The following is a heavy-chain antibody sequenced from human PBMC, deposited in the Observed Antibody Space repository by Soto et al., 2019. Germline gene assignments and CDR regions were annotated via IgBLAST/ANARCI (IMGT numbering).Heavy chain of an antibody. D-gene: IGHD3-22*01. J-gene: IGHJ5*02. V-gene: IGHV1-69*06. CDR2: IIPIFGTA. CDR1: GGTFSSYA. CDR3: ARGFYYDSSGQNWFDP. Sequence: SVKVSCKASGGTFSSYAISWVRQAPGQGLEWMGGIIPIFGTANYAQKFQGRVTITADKSTSTAYMELSSLRSEDTAVYYCARGFYYDSSGQNWFDPWGKGTLVTSPQ.